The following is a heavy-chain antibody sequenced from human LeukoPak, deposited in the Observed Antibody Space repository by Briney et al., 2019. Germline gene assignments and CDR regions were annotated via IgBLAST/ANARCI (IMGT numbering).Heavy chain of an antibody. CDR3: ARDEGPYYDTGGGQQNYFDY. CDR1: GYTFTSYG. Sequence: GASVKVSCKASGYTFTSYGISWVRQAPGQGLEWMGWINAGNGNTKYSQEFQGRVTITRDTSASTAYMELSSLRSEDTAVYYCARDEGPYYDTGGGQQNYFDYWGQGTLVTVSS. V-gene: IGHV1-18*01. J-gene: IGHJ4*02. D-gene: IGHD3-9*01. CDR2: INAGNGNT.